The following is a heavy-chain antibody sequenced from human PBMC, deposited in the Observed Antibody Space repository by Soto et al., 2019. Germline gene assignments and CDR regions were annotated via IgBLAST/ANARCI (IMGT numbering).Heavy chain of an antibody. J-gene: IGHJ4*02. V-gene: IGHV1-2*02. CDR1: GYSFTGYF. D-gene: IGHD6-25*01. CDR3: ASAHVRLQLGSSDY. Sequence: QVQLVQSGAEVKKPGASVKVSCKASGYSFTGYFMHWVRQFPGQGLEWMGWTNPKSGVTKYLQTFQCRVTMTRATSISTAYLELTRLRSDDTAVYYCASAHVRLQLGSSDYWGQGTLVTVSS. CDR2: TNPKSGVT.